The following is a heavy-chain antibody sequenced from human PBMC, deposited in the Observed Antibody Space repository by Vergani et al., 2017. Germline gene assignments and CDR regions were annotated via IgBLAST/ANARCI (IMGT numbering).Heavy chain of an antibody. V-gene: IGHV3-48*04. CDR1: GFTFSSYA. Sequence: VQLVESGGGVVQPGRSLRLSCAASGFTFSSYAMHWVRQAPGKGLEWVSYISSSSSTIYYADSVKGRFTISRDNAKNSLYLQMNSLRAEDTAVYYCARDLSYSTDAFDIWGQGTMVTVSS. CDR2: ISSSSSTI. CDR3: ARDLSYSTDAFDI. J-gene: IGHJ3*02. D-gene: IGHD6-13*01.